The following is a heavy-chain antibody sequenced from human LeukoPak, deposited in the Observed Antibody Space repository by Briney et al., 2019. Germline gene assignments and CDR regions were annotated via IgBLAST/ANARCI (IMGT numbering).Heavy chain of an antibody. CDR3: ARPSSTSSARNYYYGMDV. CDR1: GYTFTSYG. Sequence: ASVKVSCKASGYTFTSYGISWVRQAPGQGLEWMGWISAYNGNTNYAQKLQGRVTMTTDTSTSTAYMELRSLRSDDTAVYYCARPSSTSSARNYYYGMDVWGQGTTVTVSS. V-gene: IGHV1-18*01. D-gene: IGHD2-2*01. J-gene: IGHJ6*02. CDR2: ISAYNGNT.